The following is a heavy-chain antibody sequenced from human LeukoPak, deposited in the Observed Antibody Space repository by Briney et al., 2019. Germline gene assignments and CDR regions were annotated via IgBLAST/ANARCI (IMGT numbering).Heavy chain of an antibody. D-gene: IGHD3-16*01. J-gene: IGHJ5*02. CDR1: GFRFSDFT. CDR3: GKEGGA. CDR2: IGGRGGST. V-gene: IGHV3-23*01. Sequence: GGSLRLSCAASGFRFSDFTMTWVRQAPGKGPEWVSAIGGRGGSTYYADSLGGRLTISRDNSKDMVYLQMNSLKVEDTATYYCGKEGGAWGQGTKVTVSS.